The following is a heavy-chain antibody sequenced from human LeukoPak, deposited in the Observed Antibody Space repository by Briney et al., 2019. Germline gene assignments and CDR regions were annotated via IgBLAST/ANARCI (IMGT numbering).Heavy chain of an antibody. D-gene: IGHD2-2*01. J-gene: IGHJ5*02. V-gene: IGHV3-30-3*01. CDR1: GFTFSSYA. Sequence: GRSLRLSCAASGFTFSSYAMHWVRQAPGKGLEWVAVISYDGSNKCYADSVKGRFTISRDNSKNTLYLQMNSLRAEDTAVYYCARDRPPVKSIVVVPAAINWFDPWGQGTLVTVSS. CDR2: ISYDGSNK. CDR3: ARDRPPVKSIVVVPAAINWFDP.